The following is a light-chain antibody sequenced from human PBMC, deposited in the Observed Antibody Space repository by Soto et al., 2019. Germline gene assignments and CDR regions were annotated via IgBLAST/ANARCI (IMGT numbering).Light chain of an antibody. CDR2: EVT. J-gene: IGLJ1*01. V-gene: IGLV2-14*01. CDR1: SSDVGLYNY. Sequence: QSVLTQPASVSGSPGQSITISCTGTSSDVGLYNYVSWYQQHPGQAPRLMIYEVTNRPSGVSNRFSGSKSGNTASLTISGLPTEDEADYYCSSKSRSSPPYVFGTGTKVTVL. CDR3: SSKSRSSPPYV.